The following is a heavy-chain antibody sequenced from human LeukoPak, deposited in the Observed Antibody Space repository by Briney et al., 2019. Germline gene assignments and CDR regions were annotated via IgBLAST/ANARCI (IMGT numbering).Heavy chain of an antibody. V-gene: IGHV3-30*02. CDR1: GFTFSTYG. D-gene: IGHD5-12*01. J-gene: IGHJ4*02. CDR3: ARDTPGYGGDDFDY. Sequence: GGSLRLSCAASGFTFSTYGMHWVRQAPGKGLEWMTFIQAGGDEKYYAESVKGPFTVSRDNSKNTLYLQMNSLRAEDTAVYYCARDTPGYGGDDFDYWGQGALVTVSS. CDR2: IQAGGDEK.